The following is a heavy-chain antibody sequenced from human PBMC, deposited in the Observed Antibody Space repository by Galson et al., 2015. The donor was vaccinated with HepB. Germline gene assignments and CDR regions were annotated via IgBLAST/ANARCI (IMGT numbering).Heavy chain of an antibody. CDR2: INPSGGST. Sequence: SVKVSCKASGSTFTSYYMHWVRQAPGQGLEWMGIINPSGGSTSYAQKFQGRVTMTRDTSTSTVYMELSSLRSEDTAVYYCARDYTGNEYSGSYYDYWGQGTLVTVSS. D-gene: IGHD1-26*01. J-gene: IGHJ4*02. CDR3: ARDYTGNEYSGSYYDY. V-gene: IGHV1-46*01. CDR1: GSTFTSYY.